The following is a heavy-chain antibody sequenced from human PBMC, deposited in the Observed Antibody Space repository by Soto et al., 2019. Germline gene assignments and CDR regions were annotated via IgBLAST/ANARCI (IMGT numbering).Heavy chain of an antibody. V-gene: IGHV3-7*01. CDR3: ARAGYCGPGCYYYFDY. Sequence: EVQLVESGGGLVQPEGSLRLSCAVSGFTFGSYWMNWVRLIPGKGLEWVAYIKPDGSATYYVDSVKGRFTISRDNAKNSLYLQVNSLRVEDTSVYYCARAGYCGPGCYYYFDYWGQGTLVTVSS. J-gene: IGHJ4*02. D-gene: IGHD2-21*02. CDR2: IKPDGSAT. CDR1: GFTFGSYW.